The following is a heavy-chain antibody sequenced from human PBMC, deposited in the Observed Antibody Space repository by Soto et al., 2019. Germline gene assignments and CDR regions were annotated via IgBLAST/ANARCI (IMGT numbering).Heavy chain of an antibody. CDR1: GFTFRNYW. V-gene: IGHV3-7*01. J-gene: IGHJ4*02. CDR2: IKPDGSDK. Sequence: GGSLRLSCAASGFTFRNYWMGWVRQAPDKGLEWVANIKPDGSDKYYVDSVKGRFTISRDNAKNSLYLQMNSLRAEDTAVYYCARENYFDYWGQGTLVTVSS. CDR3: ARENYFDY.